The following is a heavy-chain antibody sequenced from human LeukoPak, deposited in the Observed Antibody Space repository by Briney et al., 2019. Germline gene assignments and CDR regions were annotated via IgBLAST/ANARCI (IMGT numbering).Heavy chain of an antibody. Sequence: GGSLRLSCAASGFTFSSYWMSWVRQAPGKGLEWVANIKQDGSEKYYVDSVKGRFTISRDNAKNSLYLQMNSLRAEDTAVYYCARVGSSGWYGDAFDIWGQGTMVTVSS. CDR1: GFTFSSYW. J-gene: IGHJ3*02. CDR3: ARVGSSGWYGDAFDI. CDR2: IKQDGSEK. V-gene: IGHV3-7*01. D-gene: IGHD6-19*01.